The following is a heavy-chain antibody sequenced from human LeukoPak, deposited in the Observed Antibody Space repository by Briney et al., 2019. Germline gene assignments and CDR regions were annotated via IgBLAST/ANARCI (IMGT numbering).Heavy chain of an antibody. J-gene: IGHJ3*02. CDR2: IQASGNT. CDR3: AKGGVVVVAPNGFHI. V-gene: IGHV4-61*02. CDR1: GGSISSDSYY. Sequence: SQTLSLTCTVSGGSISSDSYYWSWIRQPAGKGLEWIGRIQASGNTNYNPSLKSRVTISVDTSKNQFSLRLSSVTAEDTAVYYCAKGGVVVVAPNGFHIWGQGTMVTVSS. D-gene: IGHD2-15*01.